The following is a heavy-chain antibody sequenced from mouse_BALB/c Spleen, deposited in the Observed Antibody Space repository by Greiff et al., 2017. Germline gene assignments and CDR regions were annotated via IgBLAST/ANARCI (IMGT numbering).Heavy chain of an antibody. D-gene: IGHD4-1*01. Sequence: EVKLVESGGGLVKPGGSLKLSCAASGFTFSSYAMSWVRQSPEKRLEWVAEISSGGSYTYYPDTVTGRFTISRDNAKNTLYLEMSSLRSEDTAMYYCAKLGQGRWFAYWGQGTLVTVSA. CDR1: GFTFSSYA. CDR3: AKLGQGRWFAY. CDR2: ISSGGSYT. V-gene: IGHV5-9-4*01. J-gene: IGHJ3*01.